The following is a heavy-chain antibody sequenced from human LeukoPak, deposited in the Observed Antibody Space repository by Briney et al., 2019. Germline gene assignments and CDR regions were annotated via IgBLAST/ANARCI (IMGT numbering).Heavy chain of an antibody. D-gene: IGHD1-14*01. CDR1: GYSISSGYY. V-gene: IGHV4-38-2*01. CDR3: AKVASEYYGLDV. CDR2: IYHSGST. Sequence: PSETLSLTCAVSGYSISSGYYWGWIRQPPGKGLEWIGSIYHSGSTYYNPSLKSRVTISVDTSKNQFSLKLSSVTAADTAVYYCAKVASEYYGLDVWGKGTTVTVSS. J-gene: IGHJ6*04.